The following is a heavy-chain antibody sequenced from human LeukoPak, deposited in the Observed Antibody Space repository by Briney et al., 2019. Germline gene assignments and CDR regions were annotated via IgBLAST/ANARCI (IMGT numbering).Heavy chain of an antibody. Sequence: PGGSLRLSCAASGFTVSSNYMSWVRQAPGKGLEWIGRTKNRGESHITQYAASVNGRFTASRDDSKNSLYLQMNNLQTEDTAVYYCARDTDTAMDVWGQGTTVTVSS. CDR2: TKNRGESHIT. CDR3: ARDTDTAMDV. CDR1: GFTVSSNY. V-gene: IGHV3-72*01. J-gene: IGHJ6*02.